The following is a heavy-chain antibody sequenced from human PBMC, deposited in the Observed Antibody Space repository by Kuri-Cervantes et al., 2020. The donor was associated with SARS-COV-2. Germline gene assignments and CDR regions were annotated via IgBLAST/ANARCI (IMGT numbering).Heavy chain of an antibody. CDR2: IYYSGST. V-gene: IGHV4-59*08. D-gene: IGHD6-19*01. J-gene: IGHJ6*02. Sequence: GSLRLSCTVSGGSISSYYWSWIRQPPGKGLEWIGYIYYSGSTNYNPSLKSRVTISVDTSKNQFSLKLSSVTAADTAVYYCARYSSGWYPYSYGMDVWGQGTTVTVSS. CDR1: GGSISSYY. CDR3: ARYSSGWYPYSYGMDV.